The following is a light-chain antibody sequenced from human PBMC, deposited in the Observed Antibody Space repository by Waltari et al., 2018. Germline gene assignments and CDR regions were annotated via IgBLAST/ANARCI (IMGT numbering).Light chain of an antibody. J-gene: IGLJ1*01. CDR2: DVT. V-gene: IGLV2-14*03. Sequence: QSALTQPASVSGSRGQSITISCTGTSSDVGSYNYVSWYQHHPGKAPKLMIYDVTKRPSGVPNRFSGSKSANTASLTVSDLQAEDEADYYCTSYTSSNTYVFGTGTKFTVL. CDR3: TSYTSSNTYV. CDR1: SSDVGSYNY.